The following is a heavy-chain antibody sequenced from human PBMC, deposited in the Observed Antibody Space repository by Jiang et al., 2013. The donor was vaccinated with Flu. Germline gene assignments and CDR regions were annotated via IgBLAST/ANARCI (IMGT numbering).Heavy chain of an antibody. V-gene: IGHV4-34*01. J-gene: IGHJ6*02. CDR2: INHSGST. D-gene: IGHD3-3*01. CDR3: ARGKNYDFRSGRSYYGMDV. CDR1: GGSFSGYY. Sequence: LLKPSETLSLTCAVYGGSFSGYYWSWIRQPPGKGLEWIGEINHSGSTNYNPSLKSRVTISVDTSKNQFSLKLSSVTAADTAVYYCARGKNYDFRSGRSYYGMDVWGQGTTVTVSS.